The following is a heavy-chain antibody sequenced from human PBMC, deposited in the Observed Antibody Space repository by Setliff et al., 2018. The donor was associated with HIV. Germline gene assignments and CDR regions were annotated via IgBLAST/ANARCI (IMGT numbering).Heavy chain of an antibody. V-gene: IGHV4-34*01. CDR1: GGSFSDYS. D-gene: IGHD5-12*01. J-gene: IGHJ4*02. CDR2: INHSGTT. Sequence: PLETLSLTCAVYGGSFSDYSWNWIRQPPGKGLEWIGEINHSGTTNYNPSLRSRVSTSVDTSKKQFSLNLSSVTAADTAVYYCARRGWNGYQSFDFWGQGSLVTVSS. CDR3: ARRGWNGYQSFDF.